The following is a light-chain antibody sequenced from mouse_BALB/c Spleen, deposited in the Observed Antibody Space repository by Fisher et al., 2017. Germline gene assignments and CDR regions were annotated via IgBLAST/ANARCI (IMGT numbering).Light chain of an antibody. V-gene: IGKV4-74*01. J-gene: IGKJ1*01. CDR1: SSVSSSY. CDR3: QQWSSNPPT. Sequence: IVLTQTPAIMSASLGERVTMTCTASSSVSSSYLYWYQQKPGSSPKPWIYRTSNLASGVPARFSGSGSGTSYSLTISSMEAEDAATYYCQQWSSNPPTFGGGTKLEIK. CDR2: RTS.